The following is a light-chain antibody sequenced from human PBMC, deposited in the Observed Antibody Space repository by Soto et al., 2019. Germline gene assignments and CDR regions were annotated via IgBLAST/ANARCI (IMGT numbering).Light chain of an antibody. V-gene: IGKV3-20*01. CDR3: QHYGSSLPWT. J-gene: IGKJ1*01. CDR1: QIGNTNY. Sequence: EMVLTQSPGTLSLSPGERATLHCRASQIGNTNYLAWYQQRPGQPPRLLIYSVFTRANGTPDRFSGSGSGTDFSLTISRLEPEDFALYYCQHYGSSLPWTFGQGTKVDIK. CDR2: SVF.